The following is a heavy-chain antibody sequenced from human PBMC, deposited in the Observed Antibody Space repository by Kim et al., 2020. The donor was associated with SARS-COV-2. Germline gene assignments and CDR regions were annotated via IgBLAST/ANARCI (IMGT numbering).Heavy chain of an antibody. D-gene: IGHD3-10*01. J-gene: IGHJ4*02. CDR3: ASLDSAQVPGVF. V-gene: IGHV3-7*03. Sequence: YYAASVKGRFTMSRDNAKNALYLEMNSLGAEDAAIYYCASLDSAQVPGVFWGQGTLVTVSS.